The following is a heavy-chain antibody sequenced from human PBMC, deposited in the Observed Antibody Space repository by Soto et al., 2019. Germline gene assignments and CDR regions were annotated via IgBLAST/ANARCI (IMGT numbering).Heavy chain of an antibody. Sequence: QVRLVQSGAEVKKPGSSVKLSCKVSGGNSNSYSIAWVRHAPGQGLQWMATIVPLSGTPNHAQQFQARVTITADTSTNTAYLERSRLRSEDTAIYYCARDWRQMSRGGFFDYWGQGSMVTISS. CDR1: GGNSNSYS. CDR3: ARDWRQMSRGGFFDY. V-gene: IGHV1-69*06. J-gene: IGHJ4*02. D-gene: IGHD3-16*01. CDR2: IVPLSGTP.